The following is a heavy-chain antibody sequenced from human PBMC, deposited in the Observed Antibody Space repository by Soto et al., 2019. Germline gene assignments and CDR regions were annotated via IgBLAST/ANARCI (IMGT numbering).Heavy chain of an antibody. CDR1: GDSVSSNSAA. CDR2: TYYRSKWYN. V-gene: IGHV6-1*01. D-gene: IGHD2-2*01. Sequence: KQSPTLSLTCAISGDSVSSNSAAWNWIRQSPSRGLEWLGRTYYRSKWYNDYAVSVKSRITINPDTSKNQFSLQLNSVTPEDTAVYYCARESTRAPEYAVDYWGQGTLVTVSS. CDR3: ARESTRAPEYAVDY. J-gene: IGHJ4*02.